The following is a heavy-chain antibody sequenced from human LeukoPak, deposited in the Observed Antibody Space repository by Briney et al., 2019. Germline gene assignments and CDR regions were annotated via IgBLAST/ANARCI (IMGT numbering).Heavy chain of an antibody. D-gene: IGHD5-12*01. Sequence: GGSLRLSCAASGFTFSSDWMSWVRQAPGKGLEWVANIKEDGSEKNCVDSVKGRFTISRDNTKNSLYLQMNSLRAEDTAVYYCASGGYAFGAWGQGTLVTVSS. J-gene: IGHJ5*02. CDR1: GFTFSSDW. CDR3: ASGGYAFGA. V-gene: IGHV3-7*02. CDR2: IKEDGSEK.